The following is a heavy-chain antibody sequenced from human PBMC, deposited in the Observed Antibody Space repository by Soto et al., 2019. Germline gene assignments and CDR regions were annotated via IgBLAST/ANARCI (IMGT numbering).Heavy chain of an antibody. CDR2: ISGSGGIT. J-gene: IGHJ4*02. V-gene: IGHV3-23*01. Sequence: GGSLRLSCAASGFTFSSYAMSWVRQAPGKGLEWVSGISGSGGITYYADSVKGRFTISRDNAKNTLSLQMDSLRVEDTAVYYCATVFEHWGQGIPVTVSS. CDR3: ATVFEH. CDR1: GFTFSSYA.